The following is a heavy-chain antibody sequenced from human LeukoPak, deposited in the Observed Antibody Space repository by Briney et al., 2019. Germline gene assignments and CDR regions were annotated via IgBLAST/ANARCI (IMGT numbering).Heavy chain of an antibody. CDR2: INHSGST. D-gene: IGHD5-18*01. V-gene: IGHV4-34*01. CDR3: ARDSKGFNP. J-gene: IGHJ5*02. CDR1: GGSFSGYY. Sequence: SETLSLTCAVYGGSFSGYYWSWIRQPPGKGLEWIGEINHSGSTNYNPSLKSRVTISVDTSKNQFSLKLSSVIAADTAVYYCARDSKGFNPWGQGTLVTVSS.